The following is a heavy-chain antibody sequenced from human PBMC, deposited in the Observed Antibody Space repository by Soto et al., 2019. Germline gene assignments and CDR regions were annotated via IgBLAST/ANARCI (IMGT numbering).Heavy chain of an antibody. CDR2: VSSSGGYT. CDR1: GFNFGGYY. J-gene: IGHJ2*01. CDR3: ARLRVGVNWYFDL. V-gene: IGHV3-11*06. D-gene: IGHD1-26*01. Sequence: QMQLVESGGDLVKPGGSLRLSCAASGFNFGGYYMSWVRQAPGKGLEWVSFVSSSGGYTKYSDSVGGRFTVSRYNGKNSPHLQLNSLRVEDTAVYYCARLRVGVNWYFDLWGRGTLVTVSS.